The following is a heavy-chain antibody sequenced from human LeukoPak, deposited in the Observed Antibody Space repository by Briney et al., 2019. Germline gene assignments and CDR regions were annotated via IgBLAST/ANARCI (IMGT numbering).Heavy chain of an antibody. CDR1: GGSIRSDSHY. D-gene: IGHD4-17*01. Sequence: SETLSLTCSVSGGSIRSDSHYWGWVRQPPGESLQWIGSVHYSGRTYYSPSLKSRMTVSVDTSKNQFSLKLTSVTAADTAVYYCARDFGDYRIDCWGQGTLVTVSS. V-gene: IGHV4-39*01. CDR2: VHYSGRT. J-gene: IGHJ4*02. CDR3: ARDFGDYRIDC.